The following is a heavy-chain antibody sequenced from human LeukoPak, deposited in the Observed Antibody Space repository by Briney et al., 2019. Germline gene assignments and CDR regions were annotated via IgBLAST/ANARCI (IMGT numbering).Heavy chain of an antibody. CDR3: ARVEGDYYYYYYMDV. CDR1: GFTVNNNY. Sequence: GGSLRLSCAASGFTVNNNYMIWVRQAPGKGVEWVSLIYSGGTTYYADSVKGRFTISRDNSKNTLYLQMNSLRAEDTAVYYCARVEGDYYYYYYMDVWGKGTTVAVSS. D-gene: IGHD2-21*02. V-gene: IGHV3-53*01. J-gene: IGHJ6*03. CDR2: IYSGGTT.